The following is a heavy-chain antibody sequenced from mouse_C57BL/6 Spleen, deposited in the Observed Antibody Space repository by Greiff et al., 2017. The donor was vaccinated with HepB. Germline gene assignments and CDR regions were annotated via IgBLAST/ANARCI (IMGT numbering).Heavy chain of an antibody. D-gene: IGHD3-3*01. CDR1: GFTFSSYG. Sequence: EVKLVESGGDLVKPGGSLKLSCAASGFTFSSYGMSWVRQTPDKRLEWVATISSGGSYTYYPDSVKGRFTISRDNAKNTLYLQMSSLKSEDTAMYYCARHRRDDAMDYWGQGTSVTVSS. J-gene: IGHJ4*01. V-gene: IGHV5-6*01. CDR3: ARHRRDDAMDY. CDR2: ISSGGSYT.